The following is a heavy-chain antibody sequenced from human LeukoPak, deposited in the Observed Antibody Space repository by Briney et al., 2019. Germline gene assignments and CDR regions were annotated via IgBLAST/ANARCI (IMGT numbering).Heavy chain of an antibody. CDR3: ATHSSGYDSGNDAFDI. J-gene: IGHJ3*02. CDR2: INHSGST. Sequence: SETLSLTCAAYGGSFSGYYWSWIRQPPGKGLEWIGEINHSGSTNYNPSLKSRVTISVDTSKNQFSLKLSSVTAADTAVYYCATHSSGYDSGNDAFDIWGQGTMVTVSS. CDR1: GGSFSGYY. D-gene: IGHD3-22*01. V-gene: IGHV4-34*01.